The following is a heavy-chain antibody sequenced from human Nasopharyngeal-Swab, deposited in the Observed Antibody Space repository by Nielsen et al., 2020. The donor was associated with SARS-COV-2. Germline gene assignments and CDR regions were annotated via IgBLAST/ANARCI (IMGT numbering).Heavy chain of an antibody. D-gene: IGHD2-2*02. Sequence: KVSCQASGGTFSSYAISWVRPAPGQGLEWMGGIIPIFGTANYAQKFQGRVTITADESTSTAYMELSSLRSEDTAVYYCARAGYCSSTSCDTTDYWGQGTLVTVSS. CDR2: IIPIFGTA. CDR1: GGTFSSYA. CDR3: ARAGYCSSTSCDTTDY. J-gene: IGHJ4*02. V-gene: IGHV1-69*01.